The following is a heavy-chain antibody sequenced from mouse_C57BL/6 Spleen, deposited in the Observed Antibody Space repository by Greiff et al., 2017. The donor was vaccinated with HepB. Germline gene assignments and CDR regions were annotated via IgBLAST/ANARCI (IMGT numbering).Heavy chain of an antibody. CDR2: IDPSDSYT. Sequence: QVQLQQSGAELVKPGASVKLSCKASGYTFTSYWMQWVKQRPGQGLEWIGEIDPSDSYTNYNQKFKGKATLTVDTSSSTAYMQLSSLTSEDAAVYYCARGLSGYWGQGTTLTVSS. CDR1: GYTFTSYW. J-gene: IGHJ2*01. D-gene: IGHD2-2*01. V-gene: IGHV1-50*01. CDR3: ARGLSGY.